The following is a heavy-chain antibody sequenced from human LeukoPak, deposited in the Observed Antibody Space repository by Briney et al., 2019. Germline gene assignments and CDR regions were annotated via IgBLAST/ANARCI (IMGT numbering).Heavy chain of an antibody. CDR2: IIPIFGTA. D-gene: IGHD1-26*01. CDR1: GGTFSSYA. V-gene: IGHV1-69*05. Sequence: GASVKVSCKASGGTFSSYAISWVRQAPGQGLEWMGGIIPIFGTANYAQKFQGRVTITTDESTSTAYMELSSLRSEDTAVYYCARGYSGSYWENAFDIWGQGTMVTVSS. CDR3: ARGYSGSYWENAFDI. J-gene: IGHJ3*02.